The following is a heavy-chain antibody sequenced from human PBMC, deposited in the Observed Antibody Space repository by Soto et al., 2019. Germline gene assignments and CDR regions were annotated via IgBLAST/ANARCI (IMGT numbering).Heavy chain of an antibody. V-gene: IGHV4-39*01. CDR2: IYHSGST. CDR1: GGSISSTGFY. J-gene: IGHJ4*02. D-gene: IGHD5-18*01. Sequence: QLQLQESGPGLVKPSETLSLTCTVSGGSISSTGFYWVWIRQSPGKGLEWIGSIYHSGSTYYNPSLKIRVTISVDTSKNQFSLKLSSVTAADTAVYYCTRRGTTMVNIDYWGQGTLVTVSS. CDR3: TRRGTTMVNIDY.